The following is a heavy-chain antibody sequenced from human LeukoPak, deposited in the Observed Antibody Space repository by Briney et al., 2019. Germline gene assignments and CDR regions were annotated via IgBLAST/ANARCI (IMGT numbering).Heavy chain of an antibody. V-gene: IGHV4-39*01. CDR2: IYYSGRT. Sequence: SETLCLTCTLSGDSITSSYNYWGCIRQPPGNGLEWIGSIYYSGRTYSNPSLNSRVTISVDTSKNQFSLNLSSVAAADTAVYYCARQRDAAAGTDYWGEGILVSVSS. D-gene: IGHD6-13*01. CDR3: ARQRDAAAGTDY. CDR1: GDSITSSYNY. J-gene: IGHJ4*02.